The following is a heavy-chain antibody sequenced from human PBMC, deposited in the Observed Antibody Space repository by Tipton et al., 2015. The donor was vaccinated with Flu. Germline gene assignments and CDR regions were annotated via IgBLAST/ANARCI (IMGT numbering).Heavy chain of an antibody. CDR1: GFTFSSYW. CDR2: IKQDGSEK. J-gene: IGHJ6*02. CDR3: ARDQTPYCSSTSCYYSYYYGMDV. D-gene: IGHD2-2*01. Sequence: CAASGFTFSSYWMSWVRQAPGKGLEWVANIKQDGSEKYYVDSVKGRFTISRDNAKNSLYLQMNSLRAEDTAVYYCARDQTPYCSSTSCYYSYYYGMDVWGQGTTVPVSS. V-gene: IGHV3-7*01.